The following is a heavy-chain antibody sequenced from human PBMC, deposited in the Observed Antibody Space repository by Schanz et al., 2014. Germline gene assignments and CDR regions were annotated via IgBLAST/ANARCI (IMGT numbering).Heavy chain of an antibody. V-gene: IGHV3-23*04. CDR2: FDAHDGRA. D-gene: IGHD3-10*01. CDR1: GFSFGNYG. J-gene: IGHJ3*02. CDR3: AKGRFGELSAFDI. Sequence: EVQLVESGGGLVQPGGSLRLSCAASGFSFGNYGMSWVRQAPGKGLEWVSGFDAHDGRAYYADSAKGRFTISRDNSKSTLYVEMNSLRPEDTAVYYCAKGRFGELSAFDIWGQGTMVTVSS.